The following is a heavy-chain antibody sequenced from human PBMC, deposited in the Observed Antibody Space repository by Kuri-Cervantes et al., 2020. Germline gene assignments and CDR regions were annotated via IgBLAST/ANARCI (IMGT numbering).Heavy chain of an antibody. V-gene: IGHV3-53*04. CDR1: GFTVSNNY. J-gene: IGHJ4*02. CDR2: IYSGDST. Sequence: GGSLRLSCAASGFTVSNNYMSWVRQAPGKGLEWVSVIYSGDSTYYADSVKGRFTISRHNPKNTVFLHMHSLRAEDTAVYYCARDGATYSSSWYFGVYWGQGTLVTVSS. D-gene: IGHD6-13*01. CDR3: ARDGATYSSSWYFGVY.